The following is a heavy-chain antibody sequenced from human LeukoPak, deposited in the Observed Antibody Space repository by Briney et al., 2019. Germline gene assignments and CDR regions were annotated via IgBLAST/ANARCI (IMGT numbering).Heavy chain of an antibody. J-gene: IGHJ4*02. Sequence: GGSLRLSCAASGFTFSSYAMSWVRQAPGKGLEWVSAISGSGGSTYYADSVKGRFTISRDNSKNTLYLQMNSLRAEDTAVYYCAKEGCSTTSCYTGLYYWGQGTLVTVSS. D-gene: IGHD2-2*02. CDR3: AKEGCSTTSCYTGLYY. CDR1: GFTFSSYA. CDR2: ISGSGGST. V-gene: IGHV3-23*01.